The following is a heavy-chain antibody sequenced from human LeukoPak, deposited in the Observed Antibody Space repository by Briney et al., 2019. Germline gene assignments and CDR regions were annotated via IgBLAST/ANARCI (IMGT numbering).Heavy chain of an antibody. CDR3: ARDPYSNFFGAFDI. J-gene: IGHJ3*02. D-gene: IGHD6-13*01. V-gene: IGHV3-7*04. Sequence: AGGSLRLSCVASEFTFSSYWMTWVRQAPGKGLEWVANIKPDGSDEYYVDSVKGRFAISRDNAKNSLYLQMNSLRAEDTAVYYCARDPYSNFFGAFDIWGQGTMVTVSP. CDR2: IKPDGSDE. CDR1: EFTFSSYW.